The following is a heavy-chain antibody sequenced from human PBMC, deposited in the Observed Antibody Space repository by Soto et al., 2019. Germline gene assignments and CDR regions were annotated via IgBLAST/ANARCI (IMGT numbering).Heavy chain of an antibody. CDR3: VTGAFDV. V-gene: IGHV3-74*01. CDR2: IKSDGTAT. CDR1: RFTFSDYW. Sequence: EVQLVESGGDLVQPGGSLRLSCAASRFTFSDYWMHWVRQAPGKGLVWVSSIKSDGTATYYADAVPGRFTISRDNAKNTLYLQMNSLRVEDTAVYYCVTGAFDVWGQGTMVTVSS. J-gene: IGHJ3*01.